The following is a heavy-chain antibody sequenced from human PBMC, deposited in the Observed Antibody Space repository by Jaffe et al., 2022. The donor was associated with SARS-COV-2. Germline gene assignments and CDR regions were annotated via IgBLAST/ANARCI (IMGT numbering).Heavy chain of an antibody. CDR1: GASINSHY. D-gene: IGHD1-1*01. CDR2: VFYSGTT. J-gene: IGHJ4*02. V-gene: IGHV4-59*11. CDR3: ATAGTWNDVPD. Sequence: QVQLQESGPGLVKPSETLSLTCTVSGASINSHYWSWIRQPPGKGLEWIGYVFYSGTTNYNPSLKSRVTISLDTSKNKFSLNLRSVTAADTAVYYCATAGTWNDVPDWGQGTLVTVSS.